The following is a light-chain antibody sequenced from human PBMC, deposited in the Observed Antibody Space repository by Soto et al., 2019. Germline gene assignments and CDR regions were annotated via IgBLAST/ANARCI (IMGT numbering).Light chain of an antibody. V-gene: IGKV1-5*01. CDR3: QQYNRYSRT. CDR1: QSLRIR. CDR2: DAS. Sequence: DIQMTQSPSSLSAFVGDGVTIXWRASQSLRIRIAWYQQNAGEAPKLLIYDASSWETGVPSRCSGSGSGTAFTRTISSLQHEDFATYYGQQYNRYSRTFGQGTKVDIK. J-gene: IGKJ1*01.